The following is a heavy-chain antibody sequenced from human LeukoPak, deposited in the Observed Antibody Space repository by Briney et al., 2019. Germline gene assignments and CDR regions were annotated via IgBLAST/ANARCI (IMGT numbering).Heavy chain of an antibody. CDR1: GGSISSGSYY. CDR3: ARVVVVPAAIFYYYYYMDV. V-gene: IGHV4-61*02. CDR2: IYTSGST. D-gene: IGHD2-2*01. Sequence: SETPSLTCTVSGGSISSGSYYWSWIRQPAGKGLEWIGRIYTSGSTNYNPSLKSRVTISVDTSKNQFSLKLSSVTAADTAVYYCARVVVVPAAIFYYYYYMDVWGKGTTVTVSS. J-gene: IGHJ6*03.